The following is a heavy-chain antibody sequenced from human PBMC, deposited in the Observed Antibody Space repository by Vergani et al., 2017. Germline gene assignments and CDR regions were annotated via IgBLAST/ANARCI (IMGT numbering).Heavy chain of an antibody. J-gene: IGHJ4*02. V-gene: IGHV4-4*07. CDR3: TRQPQEGASGPPSVPT. CDR2: LCPSGST. D-gene: IGHD5-12*01. CDR1: GAPISYWC. Sequence: QVQMQESGPGLVKTSETLSLTCSASGAPISYWCWSWLRQPAGKGLEWIGRLCPSGSTNYKPSLKSRVTMSIDTSKNQFSLKVTSVTAADTAVYYCTRQPQEGASGPPSVPTWGQGISVIVSS.